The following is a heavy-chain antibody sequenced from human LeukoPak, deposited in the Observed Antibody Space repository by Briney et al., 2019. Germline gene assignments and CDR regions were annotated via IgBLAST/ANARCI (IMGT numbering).Heavy chain of an antibody. D-gene: IGHD4-23*01. Sequence: GRSLRLSCAASGFTFSSYGMHWVRQAPGKGLEWVAVISYDGSNKYYADSVKGRFTISRDNSKNTLYLQMNSLRAEDTAVYYCAKGRYPENGGNTFDYWGQGTLVTVSS. CDR3: AKGRYPENGGNTFDY. CDR2: ISYDGSNK. J-gene: IGHJ4*02. V-gene: IGHV3-30*18. CDR1: GFTFSSYG.